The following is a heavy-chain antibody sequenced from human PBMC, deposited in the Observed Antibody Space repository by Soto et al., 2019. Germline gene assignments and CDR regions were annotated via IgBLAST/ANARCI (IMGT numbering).Heavy chain of an antibody. D-gene: IGHD3-16*02. CDR1: GDSISNGDYY. CDR2: IDSSGGT. V-gene: IGHV4-30-4*01. J-gene: IGHJ4*02. CDR3: ASRYLY. Sequence: KPXGTLSLTCTVSGDSISNGDYYWSWIRQPPGRGLEWIGYIDSSGGTYYNPSLKSRLTMSVDMSKNQFSLRLTSVTAADTAVYYCASRYLYWGQGLLVTVSS.